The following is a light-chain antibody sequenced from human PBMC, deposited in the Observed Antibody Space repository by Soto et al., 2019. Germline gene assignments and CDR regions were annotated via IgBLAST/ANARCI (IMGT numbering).Light chain of an antibody. CDR2: GAS. CDR1: QSVSSSY. CDR3: QQYGSSPPT. J-gene: IGKJ2*01. Sequence: EIVLTQSAGTLSLSPGERATLSCRASQSVSSSYLAWYQQKPGQAPRLLIYGASSRATGIPERFSGSGSGAEFTLTISRLEPEYFAVYYCQQYGSSPPTFGQGTKLEIK. V-gene: IGKV3-20*01.